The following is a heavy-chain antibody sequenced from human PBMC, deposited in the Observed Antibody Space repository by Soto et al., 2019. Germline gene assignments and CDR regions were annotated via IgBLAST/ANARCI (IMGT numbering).Heavy chain of an antibody. Sequence: SVKVSCKASGGTFSSYTISWVRQAPGQGLEWMGRIIPILGIANYAQKFQGRVTITADKSTSTAYMELSSLRSEDTAVYYCVRDPPGAYYYDSSGYFDYWGQGTLVTVSS. D-gene: IGHD3-22*01. CDR3: VRDPPGAYYYDSSGYFDY. V-gene: IGHV1-69*04. CDR1: GGTFSSYT. J-gene: IGHJ4*02. CDR2: IIPILGIA.